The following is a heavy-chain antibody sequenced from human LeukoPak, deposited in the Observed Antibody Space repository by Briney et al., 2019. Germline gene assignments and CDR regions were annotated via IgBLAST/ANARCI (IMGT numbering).Heavy chain of an antibody. D-gene: IGHD2-15*01. J-gene: IGHJ4*02. CDR2: IYYANT. Sequence: PSETLSLTCTVSGGSISSYYWSWIRQPPGKGLEWIGYIYYANTNYNPSLKSRVTISVDTSKNRFSLKLTSVTAADTAVYYCATTRGYCSGGSCFYFDYWGQGTLVTVSS. CDR3: ATTRGYCSGGSCFYFDY. CDR1: GGSISSYY. V-gene: IGHV4-59*01.